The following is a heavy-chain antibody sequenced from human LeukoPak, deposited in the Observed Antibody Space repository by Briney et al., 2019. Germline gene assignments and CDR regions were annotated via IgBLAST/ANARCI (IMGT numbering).Heavy chain of an antibody. Sequence: GGSLRLSCAASGFTFSCYSMNWVRQAPGKGLEWVSSISSSSSYIYYADSVKGRFTISRDNTKNSLYLQMNSLRAEDTAVYYCARGPNPIHYFDYWGQGTLATVSS. CDR1: GFTFSCYS. CDR3: ARGPNPIHYFDY. CDR2: ISSSSSYI. V-gene: IGHV3-21*01. J-gene: IGHJ4*02.